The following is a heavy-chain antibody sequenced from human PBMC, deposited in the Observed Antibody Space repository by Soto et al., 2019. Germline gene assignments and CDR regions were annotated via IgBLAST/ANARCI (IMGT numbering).Heavy chain of an antibody. CDR2: INYSGST. CDR3: AKLAGYCSGTCCYGHYAKDV. J-gene: IGHJ6*02. V-gene: IGHV4-39*01. D-gene: IGHD2-2*01. Sequence: SETLSLTCIVSSGSMSSSLNHWGWIRQPPGKGLEWIGNINYSGSTYYNPSLQSRLTISVDTSNNQFSLTLSSVTTADTAVYYCAKLAGYCSGTCCYGHYAKDVWGQGTTVTVSS. CDR1: SGSMSSSLNH.